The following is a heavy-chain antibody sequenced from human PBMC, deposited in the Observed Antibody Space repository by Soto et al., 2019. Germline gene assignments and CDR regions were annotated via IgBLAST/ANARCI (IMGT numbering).Heavy chain of an antibody. V-gene: IGHV4-34*01. D-gene: IGHD4-17*01. CDR2: INHSGST. CDR3: ARIPGSDYSDPHDY. CDR1: GGSFSGYH. Sequence: LSLTCAVYGGSFSGYHWTWIRQAPGKGLEWIGEINHSGSTNNPSLKSRVTISADMSQKQFSLKLTSVTAADTAVYYCARIPGSDYSDPHDYWGQGTVVTVSS. J-gene: IGHJ4*02.